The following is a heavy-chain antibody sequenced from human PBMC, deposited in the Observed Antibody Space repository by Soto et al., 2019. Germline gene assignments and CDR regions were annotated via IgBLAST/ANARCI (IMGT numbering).Heavy chain of an antibody. Sequence: QVQLQESGPGLVKPSQTLSLTCTVSGGSISSGGYYWSWIRQHPGKGLEWIGYIYYSGSTYYNPSLKMRVTISVDTSKNQSSLKLSSVTAADTAVYYCARGVTMVRGVIHTPYFDYWGQGTLVTVSS. D-gene: IGHD3-10*01. CDR2: IYYSGST. CDR1: GGSISSGGYY. J-gene: IGHJ4*02. CDR3: ARGVTMVRGVIHTPYFDY. V-gene: IGHV4-31*03.